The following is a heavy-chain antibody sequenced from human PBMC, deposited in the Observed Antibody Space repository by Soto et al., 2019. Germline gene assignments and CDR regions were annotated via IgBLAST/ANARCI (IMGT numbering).Heavy chain of an antibody. CDR3: ARVXCSSTSCFRGYYYGMDV. D-gene: IGHD2-2*01. CDR2: ISSSSSYI. V-gene: IGHV3-21*01. Sequence: GVSLRLSCAASGFTFSSYSMNWVRQAPGKGLEWVSSISSSSSYIYYADSVKGRFTISRDNAKNSLYLQMNSLRAEDTAVYYCARVXCSSTSCFRGYYYGMDVWGQGTTVTVSS. J-gene: IGHJ6*02. CDR1: GFTFSSYS.